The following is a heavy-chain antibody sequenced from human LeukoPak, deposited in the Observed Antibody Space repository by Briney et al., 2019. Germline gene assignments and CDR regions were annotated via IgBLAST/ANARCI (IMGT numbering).Heavy chain of an antibody. V-gene: IGHV1-2*02. CDR1: GYTFTVYY. D-gene: IGHD3-22*01. CDR3: ARTLVVINDAFDI. Sequence: GASVKVSCKTSGYTFTVYYIHWVRQAPGQGLEWMGWINPNSGDTNYAQKFQGRVSMTGDTSISTAYMELSRLRSDDTAVYYCARTLVVINDAFDIWGQGTMVTVSS. CDR2: INPNSGDT. J-gene: IGHJ3*02.